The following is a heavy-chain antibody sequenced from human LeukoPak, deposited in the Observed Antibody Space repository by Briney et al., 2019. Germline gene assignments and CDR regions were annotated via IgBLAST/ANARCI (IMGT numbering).Heavy chain of an antibody. V-gene: IGHV3-48*01. D-gene: IGHD3-22*01. J-gene: IGHJ4*02. Sequence: GGSLRLSCAASAFTFSSYSMNWVRQAPGKGLEWVSYISSSSSTIYYADSVKGRFTISRDNAKNSLYLQMNSLRAEDTAVYYCARVHDSSDGYWGQGTLVTVSS. CDR2: ISSSSSTI. CDR1: AFTFSSYS. CDR3: ARVHDSSDGY.